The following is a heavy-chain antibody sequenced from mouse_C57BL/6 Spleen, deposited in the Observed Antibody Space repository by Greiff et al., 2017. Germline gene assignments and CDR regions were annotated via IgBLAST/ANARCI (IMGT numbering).Heavy chain of an antibody. Sequence: EVQLQQSGPELVKPGASVKMSCKASGYTFTDYNMHWVKQSHGKSLEWIGYINPNNGGTSYNQKFKGKATLTVHKSSSTAYMELRSLTSEDSAVYYCARDPYGNYHYWYFDVWGTGTTVTVSS. J-gene: IGHJ1*03. CDR2: INPNNGGT. D-gene: IGHD2-1*01. V-gene: IGHV1-22*01. CDR3: ARDPYGNYHYWYFDV. CDR1: GYTFTDYN.